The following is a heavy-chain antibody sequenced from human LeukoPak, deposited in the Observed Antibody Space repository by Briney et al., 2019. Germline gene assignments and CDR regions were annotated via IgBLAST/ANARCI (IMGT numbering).Heavy chain of an antibody. CDR2: IIPIFGTA. CDR1: GGTFSSYA. CDR3: ARRGILAYGMDV. Sequence: SVKVSCKASGGTFSSYAISWVRQAPGQGLEWMGGIIPIFGTANYAQKFQGRVTITADESTSTAYMELSSLRSEDTAVYYCARRGILAYGMDVWGQGTTVTVSS. J-gene: IGHJ6*02. V-gene: IGHV1-69*13. D-gene: IGHD3-9*01.